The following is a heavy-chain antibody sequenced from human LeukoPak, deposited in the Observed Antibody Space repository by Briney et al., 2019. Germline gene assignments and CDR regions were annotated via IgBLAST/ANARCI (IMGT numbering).Heavy chain of an antibody. CDR1: GGSFSGYY. Sequence: SETLSLTCAVYGGSFSGYYWSWIRQPPGKGLEWIGEINHSGSTNYNPSLKSRVTISVDTSKNQFSLKLRSVTAADTAVYYCARGRRNYYDSSGYYWESWGQGTLVTVSS. V-gene: IGHV4-34*01. D-gene: IGHD3-22*01. J-gene: IGHJ5*02. CDR2: INHSGST. CDR3: ARGRRNYYDSSGYYWES.